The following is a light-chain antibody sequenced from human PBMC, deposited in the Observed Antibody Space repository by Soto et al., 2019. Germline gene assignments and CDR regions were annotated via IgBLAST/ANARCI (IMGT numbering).Light chain of an antibody. Sequence: SALTQPPSASGSPGQSVTISCTGTSSDVGGYNYVSWYQQHPGKAPKLMIYEVSKWPSGVPDRFSGSKSGNTASLTVSGLHAEDEADYYCSSYAGSNNWNFGTGTKLTVL. CDR2: EVS. V-gene: IGLV2-8*01. CDR3: SSYAGSNNWN. CDR1: SSDVGGYNY. J-gene: IGLJ1*01.